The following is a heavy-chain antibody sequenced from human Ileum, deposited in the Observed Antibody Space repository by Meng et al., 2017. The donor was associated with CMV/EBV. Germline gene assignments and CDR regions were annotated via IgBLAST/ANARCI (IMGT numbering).Heavy chain of an antibody. CDR2: IIPIFGTP. V-gene: IGHV1-69*05. Sequence: TFSSYAISWVRQAPGQGLEYMAGIIPIFGTPNYAQKFQGRVTITTDESTSTAYMELSSLRSEDTAVYYCAVCPPAYYGSGRQRLFDYWGQGTLVTVSS. CDR1: TFSSYA. CDR3: AVCPPAYYGSGRQRLFDY. J-gene: IGHJ4*02. D-gene: IGHD3-10*01.